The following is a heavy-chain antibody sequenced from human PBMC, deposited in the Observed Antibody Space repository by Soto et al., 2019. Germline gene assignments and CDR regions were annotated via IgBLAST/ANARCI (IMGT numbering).Heavy chain of an antibody. CDR3: AKDTGPN. Sequence: LSCASSVFTFDNYAMHWVRQAPGKGLEWVSGISWNSNTIAYADSVKGRFTISRDNAKNSLYLQMNSLRAEDTAFYYCAKDTGPNWGQGTLVTVSS. V-gene: IGHV3-9*01. J-gene: IGHJ4*02. CDR2: ISWNSNTI. CDR1: VFTFDNYA.